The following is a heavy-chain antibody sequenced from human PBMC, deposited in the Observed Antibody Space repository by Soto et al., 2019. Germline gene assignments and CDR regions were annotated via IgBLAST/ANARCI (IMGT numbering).Heavy chain of an antibody. CDR1: GCTFSGRS. J-gene: IGHJ4*02. V-gene: IGHV3-23*01. Sequence: PGGSLRLCCRAFGCTFSGRSMTWVRQGPGKGLEWVSSFCGRGFSTFYADPLKGRVIISRHNLRNKLFLQMRSVRGADTARYFCAIRAGFDNIGYCYQPTHWGQGTVVTVSS. CDR2: FCGRGFST. CDR3: AIRAGFDNIGYCYQPTH. D-gene: IGHD3-22*01.